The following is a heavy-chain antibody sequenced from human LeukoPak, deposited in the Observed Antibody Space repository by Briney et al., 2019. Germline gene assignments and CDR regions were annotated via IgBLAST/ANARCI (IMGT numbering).Heavy chain of an antibody. J-gene: IGHJ1*01. Sequence: GGSLRLSCAASGFTFSSSWMHWVRQAPGKGLEWVANIKTDASEKYYADSVKGRFTISRDNAKMSLYLQMNSLRVEDTAVYYCATYSTRNAREFQSWGQGTLVTVSS. CDR2: IKTDASEK. CDR3: ATYSTRNAREFQS. V-gene: IGHV3-7*01. CDR1: GFTFSSSW. D-gene: IGHD4-11*01.